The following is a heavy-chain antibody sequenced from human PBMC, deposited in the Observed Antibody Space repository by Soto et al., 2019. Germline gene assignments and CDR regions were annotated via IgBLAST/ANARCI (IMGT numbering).Heavy chain of an antibody. CDR3: ARDALGFLEWLLYFDY. D-gene: IGHD3-3*01. CDR2: ISGSGNTI. Sequence: PGGSLRLSCAASGFTFSSYEMTWVRQAPGKGLEWVSSISGSGNTIYYADSVKGRFTISRDNAKNSLYLQMNSLRVEDTALYYCARDALGFLEWLLYFDYWGQGALVTVSS. V-gene: IGHV3-48*03. J-gene: IGHJ4*02. CDR1: GFTFSSYE.